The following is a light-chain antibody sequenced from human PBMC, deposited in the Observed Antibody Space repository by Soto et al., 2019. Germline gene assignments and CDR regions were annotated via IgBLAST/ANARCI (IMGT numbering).Light chain of an antibody. J-gene: IGKJ4*01. CDR1: RDISSW. CDR2: AAS. Sequence: DVQMTQSPSSLSASVGVRVTITCRASRDISSWLAWYQQEPEKAPKSRIFAASSLQSGVPSRFSGSGSGTAFTLPFCSLQLEDFAAYYCHQYHSYPPTFGGGTKVAIK. V-gene: IGKV1D-16*01. CDR3: HQYHSYPPT.